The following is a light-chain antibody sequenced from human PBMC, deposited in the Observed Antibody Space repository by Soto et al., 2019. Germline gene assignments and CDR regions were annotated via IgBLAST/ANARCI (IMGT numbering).Light chain of an antibody. Sequence: QSVLTQPASVSGSPGQSITISCTGTSSDVGGYDYVSWYQQHPGKAPKLLIYEVINRPSGVSNRFSGSKSGNTASLTISGLQGDDEADYYCSSYTTTSTWVFGGGTKLTVL. CDR2: EVI. CDR3: SSYTTTSTWV. V-gene: IGLV2-14*01. J-gene: IGLJ3*02. CDR1: SSDVGGYDY.